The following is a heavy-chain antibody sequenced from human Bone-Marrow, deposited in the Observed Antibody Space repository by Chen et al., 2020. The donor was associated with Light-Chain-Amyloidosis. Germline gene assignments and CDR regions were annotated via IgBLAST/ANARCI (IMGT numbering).Heavy chain of an antibody. V-gene: IGHV3-53*02. CDR1: GFSVSGNY. D-gene: IGHD2-21*02. CDR2: IYAGGCT. J-gene: IGHJ3*01. CDR3: AFRSRDCFSGGPCYGDAFNV. Sequence: EVQLVETGGGVIQPGGSMRLSCAASGFSVSGNYMTWVRQAPGRGLEWVSLIYAGGCTFYAESVKGRFTISRDISENTLILQMSSLRADDTAVYYCAFRSRDCFSGGPCYGDAFNVWGQGTVVTVSS.